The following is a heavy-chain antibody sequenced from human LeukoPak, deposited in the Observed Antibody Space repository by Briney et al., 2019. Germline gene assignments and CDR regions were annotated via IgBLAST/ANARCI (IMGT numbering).Heavy chain of an antibody. Sequence: GGSLRLSCAASGFTFSSYAMSCVRQAPGKGLEWVSAISGSGGSTYYADSVKGGFTISRDNSKNTLYLQMNSLRAQDTAVYYCAKDPGFRYSSGWYHYWGQGTLVTVSS. D-gene: IGHD6-19*01. CDR3: AKDPGFRYSSGWYHY. V-gene: IGHV3-23*01. CDR1: GFTFSSYA. J-gene: IGHJ4*02. CDR2: ISGSGGST.